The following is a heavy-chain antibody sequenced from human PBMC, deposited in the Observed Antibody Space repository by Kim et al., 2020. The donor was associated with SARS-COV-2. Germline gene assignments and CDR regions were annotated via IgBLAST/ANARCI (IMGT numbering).Heavy chain of an antibody. Sequence: GGSLRLSCAASGFTFSDHYMDWVRQAPGKGLEWVGRSRNKGNSYTTEYAASVKGRFDISRDDSKYSLYLQMNSLKTEDTAVYYCARGPRDSSGYYLNYWGQGTLVTVSS. J-gene: IGHJ4*02. D-gene: IGHD3-22*01. CDR2: SRNKGNSYTT. CDR3: ARGPRDSSGYYLNY. CDR1: GFTFSDHY. V-gene: IGHV3-72*01.